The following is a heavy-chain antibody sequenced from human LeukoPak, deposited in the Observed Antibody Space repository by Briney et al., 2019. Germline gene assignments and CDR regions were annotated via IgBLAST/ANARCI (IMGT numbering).Heavy chain of an antibody. V-gene: IGHV3-21*01. J-gene: IGHJ4*02. D-gene: IGHD3-22*01. CDR2: ISSSSSYI. CDR1: AYTFSTYS. CDR3: AREVSRGYTLHFDC. Sequence: GGSLRLSCAASAYTFSTYSMNWVRQVPGKGLEWVSSISSSSSYIYYADSVKGRFTISRDDAKNSLYLQMNSLRAEDTAAYYCAREVSRGYTLHFDCWGQGTLVTVSS.